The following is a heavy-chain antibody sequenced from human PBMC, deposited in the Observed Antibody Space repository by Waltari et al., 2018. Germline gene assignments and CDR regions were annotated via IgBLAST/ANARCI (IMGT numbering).Heavy chain of an antibody. CDR1: GYSFSTYW. Sequence: EVRLVQSRPEVRKPGESLNLSCEASGYSFSTYWIGWVRQTPEKGLEWIGIIYPGDSDTRNSPSFQGQVAISVDKSINTAYLQWSSVQASDTALYYCARHKDNYYTAHNAFDVWGQGTMVTVSS. CDR3: ARHKDNYYTAHNAFDV. V-gene: IGHV5-51*01. D-gene: IGHD3-3*01. J-gene: IGHJ3*01. CDR2: IYPGDSDT.